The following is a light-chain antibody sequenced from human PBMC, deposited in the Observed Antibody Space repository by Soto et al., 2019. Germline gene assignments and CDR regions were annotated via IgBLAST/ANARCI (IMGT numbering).Light chain of an antibody. CDR1: QSVSSY. CDR2: DAS. Sequence: EIVLTQSTATLSLSPGERATLSCRASQSVSSYLAWYQQKPGQAPRLLIYDASNRATGIPARFSGSGSGTDFTLTISSLEPEDFAVYYGQQRSNWSWTFGQWTKVEI. CDR3: QQRSNWSWT. V-gene: IGKV3-11*01. J-gene: IGKJ1*01.